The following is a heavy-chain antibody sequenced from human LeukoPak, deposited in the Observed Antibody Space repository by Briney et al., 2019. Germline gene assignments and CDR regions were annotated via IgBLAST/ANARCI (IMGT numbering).Heavy chain of an antibody. CDR2: IYYSGST. J-gene: IGHJ4*02. CDR3: ATAKGSVAGLIDY. V-gene: IGHV4-59*01. CDR1: GGSISSYY. D-gene: IGHD6-19*01. Sequence: SETLSLTCTVSGGSISSYYWSWIRQPPGKGLGWIGYIYYSGSTNYNPSLKSRVTISVDTSKNQFSLKMSSMTAADTAVYYCATAKGSVAGLIDYWGQGTLVTVSS.